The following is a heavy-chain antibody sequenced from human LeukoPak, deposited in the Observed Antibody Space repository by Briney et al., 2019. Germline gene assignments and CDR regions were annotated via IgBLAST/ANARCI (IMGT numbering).Heavy chain of an antibody. V-gene: IGHV1-24*01. CDR2: FDPEDGET. D-gene: IGHD6-19*01. CDR3: ATVSSGWPYYYYGMDV. J-gene: IGHJ6*02. Sequence: ASVKVSCKVSGYTPTELSMHWVRQAPGKGLEWMGGFDPEDGETIYAQKFQGRVTMTEDTSTDTAYMELSSLRSEDTAVYYCATVSSGWPYYYYGMDVWGQGTTVTVSS. CDR1: GYTPTELS.